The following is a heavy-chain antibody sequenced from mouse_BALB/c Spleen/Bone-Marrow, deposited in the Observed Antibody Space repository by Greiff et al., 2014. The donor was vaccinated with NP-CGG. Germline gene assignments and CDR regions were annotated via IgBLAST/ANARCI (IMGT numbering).Heavy chain of an antibody. CDR3: ATLTGTFDY. J-gene: IGHJ2*01. D-gene: IGHD4-1*01. CDR2: IDSANDYT. Sequence: VQLQQSGAGLVRPGASVKFSCTASGFKIKDTYMHWVKQRPEKGLEWIGRIDSANDYTKYDPKFQGTATITADTSSNTAYLQLSSLTSEDTAVYYCATLTGTFDYWGQGTTLAVSS. V-gene: IGHV14-3*02. CDR1: GFKIKDTY.